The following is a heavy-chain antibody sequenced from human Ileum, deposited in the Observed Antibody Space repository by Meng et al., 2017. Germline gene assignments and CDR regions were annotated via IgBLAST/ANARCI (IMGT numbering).Heavy chain of an antibody. J-gene: IGHJ4*02. CDR1: GFTFNKYA. Sequence: GGSLRLSCAASGFTFNKYAVTWVRQAPGKGPEWVSSISGDSTGTYYADSVKGRFTISRDNSKSSLYLQMNSLRVEDTAIYYCARVDFRGDDQDSTGLGHWGQGVLVTVSS. V-gene: IGHV3-23*01. CDR3: ARVDFRGDDQDSTGLGH. CDR2: ISGDSTGT. D-gene: IGHD3-16*01.